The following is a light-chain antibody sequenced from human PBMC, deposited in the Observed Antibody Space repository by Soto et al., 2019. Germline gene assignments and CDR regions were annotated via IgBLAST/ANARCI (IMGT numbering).Light chain of an antibody. CDR3: ASYAGSQNYV. CDR2: EVS. V-gene: IGLV2-8*01. Sequence: QSALTQPPSASGSLGQSVTISCTGTSADVGGYNFVSWYQQHPGKAPKLMIFEVSQRPSGVPDRFSGSKSGNTASLTVSELQSEYEADYYCASYAGSQNYVFGTGTKVTVL. CDR1: SADVGGYNF. J-gene: IGLJ1*01.